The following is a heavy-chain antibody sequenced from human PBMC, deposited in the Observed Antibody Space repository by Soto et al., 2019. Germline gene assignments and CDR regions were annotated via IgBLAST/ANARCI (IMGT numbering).Heavy chain of an antibody. CDR3: ATVGDSSSWYFLRDYYYYSGMDV. J-gene: IGHJ6*02. CDR2: ISYDGSNK. V-gene: IGHV3-30*03. Sequence: PGGSLRLSCAASGFTFSSYGMHWVRQAPGKGLEWVAVISYDGSNKYYADSVKGRFTISRDNSKNTPYLQMNSLRAEDTAVYYCATVGDSSSWYFLRDYYYYSGMDVWGQGTTVTVSS. CDR1: GFTFSSYG. D-gene: IGHD6-13*01.